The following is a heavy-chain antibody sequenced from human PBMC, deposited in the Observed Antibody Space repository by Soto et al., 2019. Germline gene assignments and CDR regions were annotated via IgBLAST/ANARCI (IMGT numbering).Heavy chain of an antibody. Sequence: SETLSLTCTVSGGSISSYYWSWIRQPPGKGLEWIGHIYYSGSTTYNPSLKSRVTISVDTSKNQFTLKLSSVTAADTAVYYCARAGRAVAGYFDYWGQGTLVTVSS. CDR3: ARAGRAVAGYFDY. CDR1: GGSISSYY. J-gene: IGHJ4*02. D-gene: IGHD6-19*01. CDR2: IYYSGST. V-gene: IGHV4-59*01.